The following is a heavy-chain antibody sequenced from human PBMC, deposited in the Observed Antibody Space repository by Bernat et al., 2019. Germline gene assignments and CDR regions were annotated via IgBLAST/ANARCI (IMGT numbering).Heavy chain of an antibody. CDR3: AREDYYDRTSFGMDV. V-gene: IGHV1-3*04. CDR2: VNNHNGQT. Sequence: QVQLVQSGAEVKKPGASVKVSCKASGYSFISHAIYWVRQAPGQRLEWMGWVNNHNGQTTYSQKFQGRVTITRDTSANTVYMELSSLRSEDTAVYYCAREDYYDRTSFGMDVWGQGATVTVSS. J-gene: IGHJ6*02. CDR1: GYSFISHA. D-gene: IGHD3-22*01.